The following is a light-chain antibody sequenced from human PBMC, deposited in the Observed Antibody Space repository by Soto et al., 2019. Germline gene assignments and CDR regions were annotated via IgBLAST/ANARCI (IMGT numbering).Light chain of an antibody. CDR3: QSYDPTLRTSL. CDR2: GNN. Sequence: QSVLTQPPSVSGAPGQRVTISCTGTTSNIGAHYDVHWYQQLPGTAPKLLIYGNNNRPSGVPDRFSGSKSGTSASLAIAGLQADDEADYYCQSYDPTLRTSLFGGGTQLTVL. CDR1: TSNIGAHYD. J-gene: IGLJ2*01. V-gene: IGLV1-40*01.